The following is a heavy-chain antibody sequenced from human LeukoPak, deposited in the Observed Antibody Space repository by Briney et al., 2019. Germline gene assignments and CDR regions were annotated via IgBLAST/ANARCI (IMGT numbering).Heavy chain of an antibody. V-gene: IGHV3-15*01. CDR1: GFTFSNAW. CDR3: TTGAQGGTYSSGWYGSYYYMDV. D-gene: IGHD6-19*01. J-gene: IGHJ6*03. Sequence: GGSLRLSCAASGFTFSNAWMSWVRQAPGKGLEWVGRIKSKTDGGTTDYAAPVKGRFTISRDDSKNTLYLQMNSLKTEDTAVYYCTTGAQGGTYSSGWYGSYYYMDVWGKGTTVTVSS. CDR2: IKSKTDGGTT.